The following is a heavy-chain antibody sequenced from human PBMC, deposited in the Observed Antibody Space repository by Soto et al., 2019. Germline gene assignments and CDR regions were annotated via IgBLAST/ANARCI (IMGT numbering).Heavy chain of an antibody. CDR1: GDTFTSYV. CDR2: TSTYNGDT. Sequence: GASVKVSCKASGDTFTSYVITWVRQAPGQGLEWMGWTSTYNGDTNYAQKFQGRVTMTTDTSTSTAYMELRSLRSDDTAVYYCVRDACISTSCYLFHWGQGTLVTVSS. CDR3: VRDACISTSCYLFH. D-gene: IGHD2-2*01. J-gene: IGHJ4*02. V-gene: IGHV1-18*01.